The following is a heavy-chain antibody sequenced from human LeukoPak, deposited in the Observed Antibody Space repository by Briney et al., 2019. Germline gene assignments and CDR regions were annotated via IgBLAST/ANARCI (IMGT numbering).Heavy chain of an antibody. V-gene: IGHV3-23*01. CDR3: ARDGGKWEPLPADY. CDR1: GFSFSSYA. D-gene: IGHD1-26*01. Sequence: ARGSLRPSCAASGFSFSSYAMTWVRQAPGKGLEWVSTISGSGVTTYYADSVKGRFTISRDNSKNTLYLQMNSLRAEDTAVYYCARDGGKWEPLPADYWGEGSLATVPS. CDR2: ISGSGVTT. J-gene: IGHJ4*01.